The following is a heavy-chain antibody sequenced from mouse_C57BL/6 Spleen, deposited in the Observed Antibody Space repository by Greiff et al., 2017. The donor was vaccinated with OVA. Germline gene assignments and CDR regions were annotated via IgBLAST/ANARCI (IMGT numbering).Heavy chain of an antibody. V-gene: IGHV1-20*01. D-gene: IGHD2-2*01. CDR2: INPYNGDT. CDR1: GYSFTGYF. J-gene: IGHJ4*01. CDR3: ARGGYDDYAMDY. Sequence: VQLKQSGPELVKPGDSVKISCKASGYSFTGYFMNWVMQSHGKSLEWIGRINPYNGDTFYNQKFKGKATLTVDKSSSTAHMELRSLTSEDSAVYYCARGGYDDYAMDYWGQGTSVTVSS.